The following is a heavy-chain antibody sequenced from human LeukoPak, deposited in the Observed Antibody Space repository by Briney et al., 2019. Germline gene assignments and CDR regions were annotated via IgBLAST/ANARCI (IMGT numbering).Heavy chain of an antibody. Sequence: SVKVSCKASGGTFSSYAISWVRQAPGQGLEWMGGIIPIFGTANYAQKFQGRVTITTDESTGTAYMELSSLRSEDTGVYYCARRGGLSPRYYFDYWGQGTLVTVSS. V-gene: IGHV1-69*05. CDR2: IIPIFGTA. J-gene: IGHJ4*02. CDR1: GGTFSSYA. D-gene: IGHD3-16*02. CDR3: ARRGGLSPRYYFDY.